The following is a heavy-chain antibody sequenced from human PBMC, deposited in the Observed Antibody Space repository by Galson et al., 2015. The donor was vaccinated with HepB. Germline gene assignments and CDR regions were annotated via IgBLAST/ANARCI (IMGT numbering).Heavy chain of an antibody. Sequence: SLRLSCAASGFTFSSYWMNWVRQAPGKGLEWVANIRQDGGEKFYVDSVKGRFTISRDNAKSSVFLQMNGLRAEDTAIYFCARGYSSEWDAFDLWGQGTTVIVSS. CDR2: IRQDGGEK. CDR3: ARGYSSEWDAFDL. V-gene: IGHV3-7*03. D-gene: IGHD5-12*01. J-gene: IGHJ3*01. CDR1: GFTFSSYW.